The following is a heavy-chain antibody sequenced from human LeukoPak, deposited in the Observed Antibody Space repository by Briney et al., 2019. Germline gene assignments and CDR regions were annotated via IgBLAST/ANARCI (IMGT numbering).Heavy chain of an antibody. CDR3: ARDLYGVSHDY. J-gene: IGHJ4*02. V-gene: IGHV3-53*01. D-gene: IGHD4-17*01. Sequence: GGSLRPSXAASGFTVSSNYMSWVRQTPGKGLEWLSVIYSSGMTYYADSVKGRFTISRDNSKNTLYFHMNSLRAEDTAVYYCARDLYGVSHDYWGQGTLVTVSS. CDR1: GFTVSSNY. CDR2: IYSSGMT.